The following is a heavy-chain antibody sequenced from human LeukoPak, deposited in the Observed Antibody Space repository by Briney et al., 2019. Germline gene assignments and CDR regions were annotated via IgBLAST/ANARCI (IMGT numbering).Heavy chain of an antibody. CDR3: ARDRPYDFWSGYYGDLDFDY. D-gene: IGHD3-3*01. Sequence: GGSLRLSCAASGFTVSSNYMNWVRQAPGKGLEWVSSISSSSSYIYYADSVKGRFTISRDNAKNSLYLQMNSLRAEDTAVYYCARDRPYDFWSGYYGDLDFDYWGQGTLVTVSS. V-gene: IGHV3-21*01. CDR2: ISSSSSYI. J-gene: IGHJ4*02. CDR1: GFTVSSNY.